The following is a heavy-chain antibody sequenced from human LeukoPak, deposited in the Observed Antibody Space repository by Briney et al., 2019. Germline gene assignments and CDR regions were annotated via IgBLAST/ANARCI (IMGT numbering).Heavy chain of an antibody. Sequence: SVKVSCKASGYTFTSYGISWVRQAPGQGLEWMGGIIPIFGTANYAQKFQGRVTITTDESTSTAYMELSSLRSEDTAVYYCARRRGYCGSTSCYFDYWGQGTLVTVSS. CDR1: GYTFTSYG. V-gene: IGHV1-69*05. CDR2: IIPIFGTA. J-gene: IGHJ4*02. CDR3: ARRRGYCGSTSCYFDY. D-gene: IGHD2-2*01.